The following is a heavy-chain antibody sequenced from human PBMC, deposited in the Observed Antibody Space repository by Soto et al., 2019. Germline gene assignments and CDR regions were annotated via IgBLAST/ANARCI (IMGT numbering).Heavy chain of an antibody. CDR1: GGSFSGYY. Sequence: SETLSITCAVYGGSFSGYYWSWIRQPPGKGLEWIGEINHSGSTNYNPSLKSRVTISVDTSKNQFSLKLSSVTAADTAVYYCARRRDSVVVRLQPFDYWGQGTLVTVSS. CDR2: INHSGST. D-gene: IGHD2-15*01. V-gene: IGHV4-34*01. J-gene: IGHJ4*02. CDR3: ARRRDSVVVRLQPFDY.